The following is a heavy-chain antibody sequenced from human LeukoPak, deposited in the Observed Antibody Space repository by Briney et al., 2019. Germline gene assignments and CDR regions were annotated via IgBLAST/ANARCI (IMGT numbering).Heavy chain of an antibody. Sequence: GGSLRLSCAASGFTFSSYSMSWVRQAPGKGLEWVGRIKSKTDGGTIDYAAPVKGRFTISRDDSKNTLYLQMNSLKTEDTAVYYCTTGVMITFGGVIVFDYWGQGTLVTVSS. J-gene: IGHJ4*02. CDR3: TTGVMITFGGVIVFDY. CDR2: IKSKTDGGTI. D-gene: IGHD3-16*02. V-gene: IGHV3-15*01. CDR1: GFTFSSYS.